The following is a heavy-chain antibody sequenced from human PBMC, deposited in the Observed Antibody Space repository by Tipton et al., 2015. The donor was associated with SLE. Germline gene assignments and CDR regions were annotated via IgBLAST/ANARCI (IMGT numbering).Heavy chain of an antibody. CDR2: IYYSGST. Sequence: TLSLTCTVSGGSISSYYWSWIRQPPGKGLEWIGYIYYSGSTNYNPSLKSRVTISVDTSKNQFSLKLSSVTAADTAVYYCARGGDCGGDCRPFDYWGQGTLVTVSS. J-gene: IGHJ4*02. D-gene: IGHD2-21*02. CDR1: GGSISSYY. CDR3: ARGGDCGGDCRPFDY. V-gene: IGHV4-59*08.